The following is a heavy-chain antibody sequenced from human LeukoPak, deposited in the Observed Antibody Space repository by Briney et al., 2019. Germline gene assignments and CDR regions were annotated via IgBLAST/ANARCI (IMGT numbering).Heavy chain of an antibody. D-gene: IGHD3-22*01. J-gene: IGHJ3*02. V-gene: IGHV3-30-3*01. CDR3: ARDLSGFDAFDI. Sequence: PGGSLRLSCAASGFTFSSYAMHWVRQAPGKGLEWVAVISYDGSNKYYADSVKGRFTISRDNSKNTLYLQMNSLRAEDTAVYYCARDLSGFDAFDIWGQGTMVTVSS. CDR2: ISYDGSNK. CDR1: GFTFSSYA.